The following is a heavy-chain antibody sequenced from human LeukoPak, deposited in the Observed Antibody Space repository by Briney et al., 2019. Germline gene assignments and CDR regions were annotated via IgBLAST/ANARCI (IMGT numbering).Heavy chain of an antibody. CDR2: IKEDESLK. CDR1: GFTFSNYG. J-gene: IGHJ4*02. Sequence: GGSLRLSCAASGFTFSNYGMIWIRQAPGKGLEWVANIKEDESLKYYVDSVKGRLPISRDNAKNLLHLQMNSLRVEDTAIYYCAREFEYSTSGAGYWGQGTLVTVSS. CDR3: AREFEYSTSGAGY. V-gene: IGHV3-7*01. D-gene: IGHD6-6*01.